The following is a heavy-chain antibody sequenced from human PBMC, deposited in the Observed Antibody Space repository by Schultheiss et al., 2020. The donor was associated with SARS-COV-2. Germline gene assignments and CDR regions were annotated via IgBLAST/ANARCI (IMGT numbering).Heavy chain of an antibody. Sequence: GGSLRLSCAASGFTFSSYGMHWVRQAPGKGLEWVAIIWFDESKEYYADSVKGRFTISRDNSKSTLSLQMNTLSAEDTAIYYCGRDPNGDYVGTFDMWGQGTMVTVSS. CDR1: GFTFSSYG. V-gene: IGHV3-33*01. J-gene: IGHJ3*02. CDR2: IWFDESKE. D-gene: IGHD4-17*01. CDR3: GRDPNGDYVGTFDM.